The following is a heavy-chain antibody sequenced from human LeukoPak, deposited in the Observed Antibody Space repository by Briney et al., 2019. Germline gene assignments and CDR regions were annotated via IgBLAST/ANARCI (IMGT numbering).Heavy chain of an antibody. CDR2: IGGSGTTI. J-gene: IGHJ4*02. CDR1: GFTFSSYS. Sequence: QPGGSLRLSCAASGFTFSSYSMIWVRQAPGKGREWVSHIGGSGTTIYYADSVKGRFTISRDNAKKLLYLQMSNLRAEDTAVYYCARARDYGDDPPDSWGQGTLVTVSP. D-gene: IGHD4-17*01. CDR3: ARARDYGDDPPDS. V-gene: IGHV3-48*01.